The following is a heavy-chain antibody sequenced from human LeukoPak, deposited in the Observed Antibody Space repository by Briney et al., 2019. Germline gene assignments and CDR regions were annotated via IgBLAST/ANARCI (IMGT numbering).Heavy chain of an antibody. Sequence: GGSLRLSCAACGFTFSSYGMHWVRQAPGEGLKWVAVISYDGSNKYYADSVKGRFSISRDNSKNTLYLQMNSLRAEDTAVYYCASRELYGPNYYYYYGMDVWGQGTTVTVSS. CDR2: ISYDGSNK. D-gene: IGHD2-2*02. V-gene: IGHV3-30*03. J-gene: IGHJ6*02. CDR1: GFTFSSYG. CDR3: ASRELYGPNYYYYYGMDV.